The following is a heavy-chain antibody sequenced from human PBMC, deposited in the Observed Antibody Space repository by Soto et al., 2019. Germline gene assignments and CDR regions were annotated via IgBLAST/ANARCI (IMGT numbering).Heavy chain of an antibody. CDR3: ARDLDSSIPWADYYYYGMDV. D-gene: IGHD6-13*01. V-gene: IGHV1-18*01. J-gene: IGHJ6*02. CDR1: GYTFTSYG. Sequence: ASVKVSCKASGYTFTSYGISWVRQAPGQGLEGMGWISAYNGNTNYAQKLQGRVTMTTDTSTSTAYMELRSLRSDDTAVYYCARDLDSSIPWADYYYYGMDVWGQGTTVTVSS. CDR2: ISAYNGNT.